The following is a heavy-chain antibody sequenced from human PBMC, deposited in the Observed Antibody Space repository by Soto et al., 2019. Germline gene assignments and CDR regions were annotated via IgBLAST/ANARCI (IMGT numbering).Heavy chain of an antibody. CDR2: INHSGST. CDR1: GGSFSCYY. V-gene: IGHV4-34*01. J-gene: IGHJ5*02. Sequence: ASETLSLTCAVYGGSFSCYYWSWIRQPPGKGLEWIGEINHSGSTNYNPSLESRVTISVDTSKNQFSLKLSSVTAADTAVYYCARGSRFYSSGWYHWFDPWGQGTLVTVSS. CDR3: ARGSRFYSSGWYHWFDP. D-gene: IGHD6-19*01.